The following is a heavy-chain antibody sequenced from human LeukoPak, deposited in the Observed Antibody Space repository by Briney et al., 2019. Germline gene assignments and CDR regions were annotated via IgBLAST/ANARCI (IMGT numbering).Heavy chain of an antibody. CDR3: ARGGSYLSAFDI. CDR1: GFTFSSYE. CDR2: ISSNGNTI. V-gene: IGHV3-48*03. D-gene: IGHD1-26*01. Sequence: GGSLRLSCAASGFTFSSYELSWVRQAPGKGLEWVSYISSNGNTIYYADSVKGRFTISRDNSKNTLYLQMNSLRAEDTAVYYCARGGSYLSAFDIWGQGTMVTVSS. J-gene: IGHJ3*02.